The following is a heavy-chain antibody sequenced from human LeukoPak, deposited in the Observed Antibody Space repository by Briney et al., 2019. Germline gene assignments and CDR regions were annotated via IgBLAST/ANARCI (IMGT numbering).Heavy chain of an antibody. CDR2: IKSKTDGGTT. Sequence: PGGSLRLSCVVSGFTFSNAYMTWVRQAPGTGLEWVGRIKSKTDGGTTDYAAPVKGRFTISRDDSKNTLYLQMNSLKIEDTAVYYRTTDRAYCGGDCYRGTYYYGMDVWGQGTTVTVSS. V-gene: IGHV3-15*01. D-gene: IGHD2-21*02. CDR3: TTDRAYCGGDCYRGTYYYGMDV. CDR1: GFTFSNAY. J-gene: IGHJ6*02.